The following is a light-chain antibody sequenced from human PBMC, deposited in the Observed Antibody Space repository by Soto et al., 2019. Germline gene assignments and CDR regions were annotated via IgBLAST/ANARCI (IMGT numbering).Light chain of an antibody. CDR3: QQYGSSPPIT. Sequence: EIVLTQSPGTLSLSPGERATLSGSSIQSVSSSYLAWYQQKPGQAPRLLIYGASSRATGIPDRFSGSGSGTDFTLTISRLEPEDFAVYYCQQYGSSPPITFGQGTRLEIK. J-gene: IGKJ5*01. CDR2: GAS. V-gene: IGKV3-20*01. CDR1: QSVSSSY.